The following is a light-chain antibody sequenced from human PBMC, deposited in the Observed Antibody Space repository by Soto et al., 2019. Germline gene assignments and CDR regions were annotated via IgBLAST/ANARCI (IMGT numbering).Light chain of an antibody. CDR1: QSISSW. CDR3: QQYNNYRT. V-gene: IGKV1-5*01. Sequence: DIQMTQTPSTLSASVGDRVTITCRASQSISSWLAWYQQKPGKAPKVLIYDASILESGVPSRFSGSGSGTELTLTISSLQPDDFATYYCQQYNNYRTFGQGTKVEIK. CDR2: DAS. J-gene: IGKJ1*01.